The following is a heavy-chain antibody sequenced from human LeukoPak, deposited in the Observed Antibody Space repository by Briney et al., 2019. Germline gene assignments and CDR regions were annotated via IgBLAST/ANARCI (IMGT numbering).Heavy chain of an antibody. CDR3: ARDGPGIAAAGTLTNDY. D-gene: IGHD6-13*01. CDR1: GFTFSSYW. J-gene: IGHJ4*02. Sequence: GGSLRLSCAASGFTFSSYWMSWVRQAPGKGLEWVANIKQDGSEKYYVDSVKGRFTISRDNAKNSLYLQMNSLRAEDTAVYYCARDGPGIAAAGTLTNDYWGQGTLVTVSS. CDR2: IKQDGSEK. V-gene: IGHV3-7*01.